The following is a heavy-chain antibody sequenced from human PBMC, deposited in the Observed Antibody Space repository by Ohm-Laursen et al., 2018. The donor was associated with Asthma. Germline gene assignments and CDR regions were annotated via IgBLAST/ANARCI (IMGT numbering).Heavy chain of an antibody. Sequence: SLRLSCAASGYTFSRYSIHWIRQAPGKGLEWVASISTASTFIYYADSVRGRFTTSKDNARNLVFLQMDSLRAEDTALYYCARIGPEWGLPGREYSLHHWGQGTQVTVSS. CDR3: ARIGPEWGLPGREYSLHH. CDR1: GYTFSRYS. V-gene: IGHV3-21*01. D-gene: IGHD1-26*01. J-gene: IGHJ1*01. CDR2: ISTASTFI.